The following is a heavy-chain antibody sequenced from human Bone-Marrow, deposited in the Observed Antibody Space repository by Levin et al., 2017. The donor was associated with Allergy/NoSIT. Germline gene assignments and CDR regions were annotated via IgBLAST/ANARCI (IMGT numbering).Heavy chain of an antibody. J-gene: IGHJ5*02. CDR1: GYTFTSYD. D-gene: IGHD5-18*01. V-gene: IGHV1-8*01. CDR3: ARGRYTYGSVSWFDP. Sequence: ASVKVSCKASGYTFTSYDINWVRQATGQGLEWMAWMNPNSGNTGYTQKFRGKITMTRNTSISTAYMELSSLRFEDTAVYYCARGRYTYGSVSWFDPWGQGTLVTVSS. CDR2: MNPNSGNT.